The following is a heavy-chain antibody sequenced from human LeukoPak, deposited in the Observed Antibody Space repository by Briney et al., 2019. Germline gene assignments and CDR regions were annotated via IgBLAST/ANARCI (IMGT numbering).Heavy chain of an antibody. D-gene: IGHD1-26*01. CDR1: GGSISSYY. CDR3: ARTDMVGDTYYFDY. Sequence: SETLSLICTVSGGSISSYYWSWIRQPPGKGLEWIGYIYYSGSTNYNPSLKSRVTISVDTSKNQFSLNLSSLTAADTAVYYCARTDMVGDTYYFDYWGQGTLVTVSS. V-gene: IGHV4-59*08. J-gene: IGHJ4*02. CDR2: IYYSGST.